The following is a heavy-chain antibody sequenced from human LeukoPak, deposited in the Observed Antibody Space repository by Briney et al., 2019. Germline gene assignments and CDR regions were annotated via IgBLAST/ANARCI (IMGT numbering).Heavy chain of an antibody. D-gene: IGHD2-21*02. CDR3: ARAWVTSTHFDY. V-gene: IGHV1-18*01. Sequence: ASVKVSCKASGYTFTSYGISWVRQAPGQGLEWMGWISAYNGNTNYAQKLQGRVTMTTDTSTSTAYLQWSSLKGSDTAMYYCARAWVTSTHFDYWGQGTLVTVSS. CDR1: GYTFTSYG. J-gene: IGHJ4*02. CDR2: ISAYNGNT.